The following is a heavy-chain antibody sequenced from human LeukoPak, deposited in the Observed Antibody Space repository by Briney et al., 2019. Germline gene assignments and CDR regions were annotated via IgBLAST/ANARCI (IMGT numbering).Heavy chain of an antibody. CDR1: GFSFSSYA. CDR3: ARDRRVYDSSGYYLVLDY. CDR2: IYYSGST. J-gene: IGHJ4*02. Sequence: GSLRLSCATSGFSFSSYAMSWVRQPPGKGLEWIGSIYYSGSTYYNPSLKSRVTISVDTSKNQFSLKLSSVTAADTAVYYCARDRRVYDSSGYYLVLDYWGQGTLVTVSS. V-gene: IGHV4-39*07. D-gene: IGHD3-22*01.